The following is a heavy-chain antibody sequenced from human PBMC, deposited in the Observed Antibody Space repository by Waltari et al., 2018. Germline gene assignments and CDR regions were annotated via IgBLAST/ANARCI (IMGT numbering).Heavy chain of an antibody. D-gene: IGHD3-10*01. J-gene: IGHJ6*02. Sequence: QVQLVQSGAEVKKPGSSVKVSCKASGGTFSSYAISWVRQAPGQGLEWMGGIIPIFGTANYAQKFQGKVTITADESTSTAYMELSSLRSEDTAVYYCARSINYYGSGSYHPPYYYYGMDVWGQGTTVTVSS. CDR2: IIPIFGTA. CDR1: GGTFSSYA. CDR3: ARSINYYGSGSYHPPYYYYGMDV. V-gene: IGHV1-69*01.